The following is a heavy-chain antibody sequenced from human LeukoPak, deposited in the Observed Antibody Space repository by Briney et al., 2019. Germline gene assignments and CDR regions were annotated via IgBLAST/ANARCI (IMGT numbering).Heavy chain of an antibody. J-gene: IGHJ1*01. CDR3: ARGSGSSWYDGYFQH. CDR1: GGSISSGSYY. CDR2: IYTSGST. V-gene: IGHV4-61*02. Sequence: KPSETLSLTCTVSGGSISSGSYYWSWIRQPAGKGLEWIGRIYTSGSTNYNPSLKSRVTISLDTSKNQFSLKLSSVTAADTAVYYCARGSGSSWYDGYFQHWGQGTLVTVSS. D-gene: IGHD6-13*01.